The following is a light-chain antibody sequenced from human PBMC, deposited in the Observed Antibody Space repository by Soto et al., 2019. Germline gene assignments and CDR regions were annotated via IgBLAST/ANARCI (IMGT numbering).Light chain of an antibody. CDR3: QQSYRTPRT. Sequence: DIQMTQSPSSLSASVGDRVTITCRASQSISSYLNWYQQKPGKAPKLLIYAASSLQSGVPSRFRGSGSGTDFPLTISSLQPEDFATYYCQQSYRTPRTFGQGTKVEIK. J-gene: IGKJ1*01. V-gene: IGKV1-39*01. CDR1: QSISSY. CDR2: AAS.